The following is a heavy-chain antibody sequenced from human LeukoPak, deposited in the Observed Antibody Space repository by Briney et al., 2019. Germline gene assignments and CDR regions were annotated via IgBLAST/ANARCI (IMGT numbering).Heavy chain of an antibody. J-gene: IGHJ5*02. D-gene: IGHD4-17*01. Sequence: GGSLRLSCAASGFTFSNAWMSWVRQAPGKRLEWVGRIKSKTDGGTTDYAAPVKGRFTISRDDSKNTLYLQMNSLKTEDTAVYYCTTHYGEGDWFDPWGQGTLVTVSS. CDR3: TTHYGEGDWFDP. CDR2: IKSKTDGGTT. V-gene: IGHV3-15*01. CDR1: GFTFSNAW.